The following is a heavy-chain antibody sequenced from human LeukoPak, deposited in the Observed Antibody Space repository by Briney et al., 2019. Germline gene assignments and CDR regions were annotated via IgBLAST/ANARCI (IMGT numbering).Heavy chain of an antibody. J-gene: IGHJ5*02. CDR2: INHSGST. V-gene: IGHV4-34*01. Sequence: SETLSLTYAVYGGSFSGYYWSWIRQPPGKGLEWIGEINHSGSTNYNPSLKSRVTISVDTSKNQFSLKLSSVTAADTAVYYCARGLGRVTTVIRGFDPWGQGTLVTVSS. CDR3: ARGLGRVTTVIRGFDP. D-gene: IGHD4-17*01. CDR1: GGSFSGYY.